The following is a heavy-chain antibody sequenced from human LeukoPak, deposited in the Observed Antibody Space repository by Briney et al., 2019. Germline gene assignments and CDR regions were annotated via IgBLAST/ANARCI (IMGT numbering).Heavy chain of an antibody. Sequence: PGGSLRLSCAASGFTFSSYAMSWVRQAPGKGLEWVSIISGSGDSTYYADSVKGRFTISRDNSKNTLYLQMNSLRAEDTAVYYCAKLDGSSWLYYFGYWGQGTLVTVSS. J-gene: IGHJ4*02. CDR1: GFTFSSYA. CDR2: ISGSGDST. V-gene: IGHV3-23*01. CDR3: AKLDGSSWLYYFGY. D-gene: IGHD6-13*01.